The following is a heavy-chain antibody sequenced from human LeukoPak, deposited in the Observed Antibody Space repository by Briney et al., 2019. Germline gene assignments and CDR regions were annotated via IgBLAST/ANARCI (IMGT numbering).Heavy chain of an antibody. V-gene: IGHV3-23*01. D-gene: IGHD1-26*01. CDR1: GFTFSSYA. Sequence: PGGSLRLSCAASGFTFSSYAMSSVRQGPGKGLEWLSAISGSGGSTYYADSVKGRFTISRDNSKNTLYLQMNSLRAEDTAVYYCAKDGSLIPLIVGATPYFDYWGQGTLVTVSS. CDR3: AKDGSLIPLIVGATPYFDY. CDR2: ISGSGGST. J-gene: IGHJ4*02.